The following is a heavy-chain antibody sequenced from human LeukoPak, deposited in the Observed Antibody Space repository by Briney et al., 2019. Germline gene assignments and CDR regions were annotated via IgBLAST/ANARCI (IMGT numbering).Heavy chain of an antibody. Sequence: GGSLRLSCAVSGITFSSYWMHWVRQDPGRGLLWASRINTQGTYTNYADSVKGRFTISRDNAKNTLYLQMSSLRADDTAVYYCVLDLGDYNVFWGQGTLVSVSS. V-gene: IGHV3-74*01. CDR3: VLDLGDYNVF. J-gene: IGHJ4*02. CDR1: GITFSSYW. CDR2: INTQGTYT. D-gene: IGHD2-15*01.